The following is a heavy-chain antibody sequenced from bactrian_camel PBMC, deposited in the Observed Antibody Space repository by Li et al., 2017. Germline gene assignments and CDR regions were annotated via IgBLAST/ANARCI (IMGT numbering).Heavy chain of an antibody. Sequence: HVQLVESGGGSVKAGGSLRLSCTDPGFTANNCAMNWYRQAAGKQREWVSTIRSDGSKSYLDSVKGRFTISTDKAKDTVYLQMNSLKTDDTAVYYCATQGEDYEYAHWGRGTQVTVS. V-gene: IGHV3S53*01. CDR1: GFTANNCA. J-gene: IGHJ4*01. D-gene: IGHD5*01. CDR3: ATQGEDYEYAH. CDR2: IRSDGSK.